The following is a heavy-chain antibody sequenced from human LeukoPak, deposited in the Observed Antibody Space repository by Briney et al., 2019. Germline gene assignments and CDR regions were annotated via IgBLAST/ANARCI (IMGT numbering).Heavy chain of an antibody. CDR3: ARRTGITIFGVVRNWFDP. Sequence: SXXLSLTCTVSGGSISSSSYYWGWIRQPPGKGLEWIGSIYYSGSTYYNPSLKSRVTISVDTSKNQFSMKLRSVTAADTAVYYCARRTGITIFGVVRNWFDPWGQGTLVTVSS. D-gene: IGHD3-3*01. J-gene: IGHJ5*02. CDR1: GGSISSSSYY. CDR2: IYYSGST. V-gene: IGHV4-39*01.